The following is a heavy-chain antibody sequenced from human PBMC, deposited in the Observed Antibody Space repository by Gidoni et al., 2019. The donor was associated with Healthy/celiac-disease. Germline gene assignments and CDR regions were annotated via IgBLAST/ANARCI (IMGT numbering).Heavy chain of an antibody. CDR1: GVTFSSYA. J-gene: IGHJ4*02. CDR3: ARAGLELTFFDY. D-gene: IGHD1-7*01. CDR2: ISYDGSNK. Sequence: QVQLVESGGGVVQPGRPLRLSCAASGVTFSSYAMHWVRQAPGKGLEWVAVISYDGSNKYYADSVKGRFTISRDNSKNTLYLQMNSLRAEDTAVYYCARAGLELTFFDYWGQGTLVTVSS. V-gene: IGHV3-30*04.